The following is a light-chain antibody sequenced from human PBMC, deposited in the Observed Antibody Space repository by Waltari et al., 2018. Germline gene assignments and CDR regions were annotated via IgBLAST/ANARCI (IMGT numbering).Light chain of an antibody. CDR2: AAS. J-gene: IGKJ4*01. V-gene: IGKV1-39*01. Sequence: DIQMTQSPSSLSASVGDRVTITCRASQSISSYLSWFQQKPGTAPKLLIYAASSLQSGVPSRFSGSGSGTDFTLTISSLQPEDVATYYCQQSYTTPRTFGGGTKVEIK. CDR3: QQSYTTPRT. CDR1: QSISSY.